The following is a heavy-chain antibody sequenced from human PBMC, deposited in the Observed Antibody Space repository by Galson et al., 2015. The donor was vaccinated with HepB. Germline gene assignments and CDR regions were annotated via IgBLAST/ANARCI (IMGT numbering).Heavy chain of an antibody. J-gene: IGHJ4*02. CDR1: GFTFSYHA. Sequence: SLRLSCAASGFTFSYHAVHWVRQAPGKGLEWVAVISYDGSITYYTDSVKGRFTISRDNSKNTLDLQMKSLRAEDTALYYCARALGHRDSSGSDYSDYWGQGTLVTVSS. CDR3: ARALGHRDSSGSDYSDY. V-gene: IGHV3-30-3*01. CDR2: ISYDGSIT. D-gene: IGHD3-22*01.